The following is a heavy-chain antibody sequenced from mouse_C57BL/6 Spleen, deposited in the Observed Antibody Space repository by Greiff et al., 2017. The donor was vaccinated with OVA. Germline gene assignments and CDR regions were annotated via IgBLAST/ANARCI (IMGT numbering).Heavy chain of an antibody. J-gene: IGHJ1*03. V-gene: IGHV1-55*01. CDR3: ARTGIRVSSYWYFDV. CDR2: IYPGSGST. CDR1: GYTFTSYW. D-gene: IGHD1-1*01. Sequence: QVQLKQPGAELVKPGASVKMSCKASGYTFTSYWITWVKQRPGQGLEWIGDIYPGSGSTNYNEKFKSKATLTVDTSSSTAYMQLSSLTSEDSAVYYCARTGIRVSSYWYFDVWGTGTTVTVSS.